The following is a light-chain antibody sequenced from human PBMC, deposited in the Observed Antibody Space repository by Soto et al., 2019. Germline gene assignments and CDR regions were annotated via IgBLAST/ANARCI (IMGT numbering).Light chain of an antibody. V-gene: IGKV1-39*01. CDR1: QDINIY. CDR3: QQSYSTPRT. CDR2: AAS. Sequence: DIQMTPSPSSLFASVGARVTITCQATQDINIYLGWYQQKPGKAPKRLIYAASSLQSGVPSRFSGSGSGTDFTLTISSLQPEDFATYYCQQSYSTPRTFGQGTKVDIK. J-gene: IGKJ1*01.